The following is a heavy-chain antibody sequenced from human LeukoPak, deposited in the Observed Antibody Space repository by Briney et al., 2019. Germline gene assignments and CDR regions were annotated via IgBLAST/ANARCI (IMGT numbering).Heavy chain of an antibody. D-gene: IGHD2/OR15-2a*01. CDR2: IYSSGST. J-gene: IGHJ4*02. CDR3: ARDVPGSMGFDY. CDR1: GASISSNSYY. V-gene: IGHV4-61*02. Sequence: TSRTLSLTCTVSGASISSNSYYWSWIRQPAGKGLEWIGRIYSSGSTNYNPSLKSRVSISMDTSRNQFSLNLSSVTAADTAVYYCARDVPGSMGFDYWGQGTLVTVSS.